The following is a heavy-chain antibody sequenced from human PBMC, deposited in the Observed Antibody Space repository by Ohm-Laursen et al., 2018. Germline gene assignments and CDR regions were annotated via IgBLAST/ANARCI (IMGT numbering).Heavy chain of an antibody. CDR3: AKDSAVARDNAFDI. Sequence: ASVKVSCKASGFTFTDYYFHWVRQAPGQGLEWMGWINCKTGGTNYAQKLQGRVTMTRDTSITTAYMDLSRLTSDDTAVYYCAKDSAVARDNAFDIWGQGTLVTVSS. J-gene: IGHJ3*02. V-gene: IGHV1-2*02. CDR2: INCKTGGT. CDR1: GFTFTDYY. D-gene: IGHD6-19*01.